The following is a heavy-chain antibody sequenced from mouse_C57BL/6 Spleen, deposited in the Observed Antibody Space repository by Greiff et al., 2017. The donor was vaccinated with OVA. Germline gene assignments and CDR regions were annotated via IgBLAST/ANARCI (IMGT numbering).Heavy chain of an antibody. D-gene: IGHD4-1*01. CDR1: GFTFSSYA. Sequence: EVKLMESGGGLVKPGGSLKLSCAASGFTFSSYAMSWVRQTPEKRLEWVATISDGGSYTYYPDNVKGRFTISRDNAKNNLYLQMSHLKSEYTDMYYCAREETGIAWFAYWGQGTLVTVSA. V-gene: IGHV5-4*01. J-gene: IGHJ3*01. CDR3: AREETGIAWFAY. CDR2: ISDGGSYT.